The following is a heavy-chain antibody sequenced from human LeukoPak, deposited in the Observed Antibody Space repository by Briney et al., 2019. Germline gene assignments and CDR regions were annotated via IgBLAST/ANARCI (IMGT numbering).Heavy chain of an antibody. V-gene: IGHV3-23*01. CDR1: GFTFSSYA. J-gene: IGHJ3*02. CDR3: AKTRLFYCSSTSCYPYDAFDI. D-gene: IGHD2-2*01. CDR2: ISGSGGST. Sequence: GGSLRLSCAASGFTFSSYAMSWVRQAPGKGLEWVSAISGSGGSTYYADSVKGRFTISRDNSKNTLYLQMNSLRAEDTAVYYCAKTRLFYCSSTSCYPYDAFDIWGQGTMVTVSS.